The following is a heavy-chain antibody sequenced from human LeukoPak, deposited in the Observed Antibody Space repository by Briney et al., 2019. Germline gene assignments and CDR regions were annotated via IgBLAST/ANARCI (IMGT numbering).Heavy chain of an antibody. CDR1: GFTFSSYS. J-gene: IGHJ6*04. CDR3: ATVLRFLEWSPV. D-gene: IGHD3-3*01. CDR2: ISSSSYI. Sequence: GGSLRLSCAASGFTFSSYSMNWVRQAPGKGLEWVSSISSSSYIYYADSVKGRFTISRDNAKNSLYLQMNSLRAEATAVYYCATVLRFLEWSPVWGKGTTVTVSS. V-gene: IGHV3-21*01.